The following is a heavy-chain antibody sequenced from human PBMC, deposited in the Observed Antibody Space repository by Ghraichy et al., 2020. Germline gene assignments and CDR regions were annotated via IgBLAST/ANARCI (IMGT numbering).Heavy chain of an antibody. D-gene: IGHD1-14*01. CDR3: ARVRNQLRQSGRYYFGLDV. CDR2: ISHGGSA. V-gene: IGHV4-4*02. J-gene: IGHJ6*02. Sequence: SQTLSLTCAVSGDSIRSDHWWTWVRQSPGKGLEWIGEISHGGSANYNPSLKSRVSISIDKSKNQFSLKLTSVTAADTAFYYCARVRNQLRQSGRYYFGLDVWGQETTVTVSS. CDR1: GDSIRSDHW.